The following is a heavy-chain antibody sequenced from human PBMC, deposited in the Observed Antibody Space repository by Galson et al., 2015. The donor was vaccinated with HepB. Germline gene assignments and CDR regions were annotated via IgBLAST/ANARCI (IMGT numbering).Heavy chain of an antibody. CDR3: AKVGMGAITVPNWYFDL. D-gene: IGHD4-17*01. CDR2: ISGSGGST. CDR1: GFTFSGYA. Sequence: SLRLSCAASGFTFSGYAMSWVRQAPGKGLEWVSAISGSGGSTYYADSVKGRFTISRDNSKNTLYLQMNSLRAEDTAVYYCAKVGMGAITVPNWYFDLWGRGTLVTVSS. V-gene: IGHV3-23*01. J-gene: IGHJ2*01.